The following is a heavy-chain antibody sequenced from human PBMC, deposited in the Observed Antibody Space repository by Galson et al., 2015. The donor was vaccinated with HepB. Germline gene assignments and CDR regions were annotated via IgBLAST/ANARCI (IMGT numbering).Heavy chain of an antibody. CDR1: GFTFSNAC. CDR2: IKSKTDGGTT. Sequence: SLRLSCAASGFTFSNACMSWVRQAPGQGLEWVGRIKSKTDGGTTDYAAPVKGRFTISRDDSKNTLYLQMNSLKTEDTAVYYCTTAPGITMVRGVIISRYWGQGTLVTVSS. D-gene: IGHD3-10*01. CDR3: TTAPGITMVRGVIISRY. J-gene: IGHJ4*02. V-gene: IGHV3-15*01.